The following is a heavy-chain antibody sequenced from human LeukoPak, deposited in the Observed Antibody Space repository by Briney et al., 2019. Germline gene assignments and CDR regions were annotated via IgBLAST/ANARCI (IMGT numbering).Heavy chain of an antibody. CDR3: AAAPWWELLFFDY. V-gene: IGHV1-58*02. D-gene: IGHD1-26*01. J-gene: IGHJ4*02. Sequence: SVKVSCKASGFTFTSSAMQWVRQARGQRLEWIGWIVVGSGNTNYAQKFQERVTITRDMSTSTAYMELSSLRSEDTAVYYCAAAPWWELLFFDYWGQGTPVTVSS. CDR1: GFTFTSSA. CDR2: IVVGSGNT.